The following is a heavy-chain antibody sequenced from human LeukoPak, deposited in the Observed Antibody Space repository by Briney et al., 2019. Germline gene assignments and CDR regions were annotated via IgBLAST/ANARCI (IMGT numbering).Heavy chain of an antibody. V-gene: IGHV4-39*07. J-gene: IGHJ4*02. Sequence: SETLSLTCTVSGGSISSSSYYWGWIRQPPGKGLEWIGSIYYSGSTYYNPSLKSRVTISVDTSKNQFSLKLSSVTAADTAVYYCARGKFETVSPSFDYWGQGTLVTVSS. D-gene: IGHD4-17*01. CDR2: IYYSGST. CDR3: ARGKFETVSPSFDY. CDR1: GGSISSSSYY.